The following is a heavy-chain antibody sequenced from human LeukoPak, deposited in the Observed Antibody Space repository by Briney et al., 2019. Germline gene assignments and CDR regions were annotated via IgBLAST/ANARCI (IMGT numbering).Heavy chain of an antibody. D-gene: IGHD3-16*01. CDR2: IGHDATKI. CDR1: GFTFSTYG. V-gene: IGHV3-30*02. Sequence: GGSLRLSCAASGFTFSTYGMHWARQAPGKGLEWVAFIGHDATKIYYADSVQGRFTISRDNSKNTLYLEMNSLSGEGTALYYCAKDHVTWGNRYFDHWGQGTLGTVSS. CDR3: AKDHVTWGNRYFDH. J-gene: IGHJ4*02.